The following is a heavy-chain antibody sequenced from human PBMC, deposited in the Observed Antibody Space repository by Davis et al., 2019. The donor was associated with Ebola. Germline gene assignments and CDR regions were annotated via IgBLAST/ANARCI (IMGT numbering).Heavy chain of an antibody. D-gene: IGHD3-10*01. Sequence: GGSLRLSCAASGFIFSSYVMSWVRQAPGKGLEWVSAISGSGGSTYYADSVNGRFTISRDSSKNTLFLKMRGLRGEDTAVYYCASGGGGGWGQGTLVTVSS. J-gene: IGHJ4*02. CDR1: GFIFSSYV. V-gene: IGHV3-23*01. CDR3: ASGGGGG. CDR2: ISGSGGST.